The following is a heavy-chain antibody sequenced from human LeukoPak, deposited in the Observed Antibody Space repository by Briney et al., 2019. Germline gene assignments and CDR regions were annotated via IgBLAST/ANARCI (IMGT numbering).Heavy chain of an antibody. Sequence: GGSLRLSCAASGLTVTSNYMSWIRQAPGKGLEWVSVIYSGGDTYYADSVKGRFTISRDNSKNTLYLQMNSLRAEDTAVYYCARPGYSTGAFDYWGQGTLVTVSS. CDR3: ARPGYSTGAFDY. CDR2: IYSGGDT. V-gene: IGHV3-53*01. CDR1: GLTVTSNY. J-gene: IGHJ4*02. D-gene: IGHD6-25*01.